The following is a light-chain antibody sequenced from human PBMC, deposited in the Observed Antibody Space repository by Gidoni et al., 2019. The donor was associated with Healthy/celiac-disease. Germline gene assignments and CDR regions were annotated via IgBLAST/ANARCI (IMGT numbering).Light chain of an antibody. CDR2: AAS. CDR1: LSISSY. CDR3: QQSYSTSYT. Sequence: DIQMTQSPSSLSASGGDRVTITCRSGLSISSYLNWYRQKPGKAPKLLSYAASSLQGGVPSRFSGSVSGTDFTLTISSLQPEDFATYYCQQSYSTSYTFXXXTKXEIK. V-gene: IGKV1-39*01. J-gene: IGKJ2*01.